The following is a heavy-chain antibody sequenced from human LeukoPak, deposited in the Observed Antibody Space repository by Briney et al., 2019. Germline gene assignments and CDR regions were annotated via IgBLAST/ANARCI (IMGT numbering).Heavy chain of an antibody. J-gene: IGHJ4*02. CDR2: ISYDGSNK. Sequence: GGSLRLSCAASGFTFSSYAMHWVRQAPGKGLEWVAVISYDGSNKYYADSVKGRFTISRDNSKNTLYLQMNSLRAEDTAVYYCAKRGDPALIAGGGTAIDYWGQGTLVTVSS. D-gene: IGHD6-13*01. CDR1: GFTFSSYA. CDR3: AKRGDPALIAGGGTAIDY. V-gene: IGHV3-30-3*02.